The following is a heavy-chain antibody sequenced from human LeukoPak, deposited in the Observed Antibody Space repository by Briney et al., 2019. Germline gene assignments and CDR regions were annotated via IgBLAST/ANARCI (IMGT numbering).Heavy chain of an antibody. J-gene: IGHJ6*02. Sequence: KPSETLSLTCAVYGGSFSGYYWSWIRQPPGKGLEWIGEINHSGSTNYNPSLKSRVTISVDTSKNQFSLKPSSVTAADTAVYYCARSRGVRITIFGVVIKTDYGMDVWGQGTTVTVSS. CDR2: INHSGST. CDR1: GGSFSGYY. D-gene: IGHD3-3*01. V-gene: IGHV4-34*01. CDR3: ARSRGVRITIFGVVIKTDYGMDV.